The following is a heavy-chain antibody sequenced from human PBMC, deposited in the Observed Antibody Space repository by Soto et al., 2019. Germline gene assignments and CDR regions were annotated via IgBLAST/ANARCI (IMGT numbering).Heavy chain of an antibody. J-gene: IGHJ6*02. CDR2: CIPMFNRP. V-gene: IGHV1-69*01. CDR1: GGTFRSYA. CDR3: ARGQFHHVSNYYYALDV. Sequence: QVQLVQSGAEVKKPGSSVKVSCKASGGTFRSYAISWVRQAPGQGLEWMGGCIPMFNRPHSARKFQGRVTITADESTSTAYMDLSSLRSEDTAVYYCARGQFHHVSNYYYALDVWGQGTTVTVSS.